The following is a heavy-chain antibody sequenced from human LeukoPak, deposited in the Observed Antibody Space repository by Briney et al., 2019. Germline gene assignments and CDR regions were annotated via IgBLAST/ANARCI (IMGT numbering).Heavy chain of an antibody. V-gene: IGHV3-30*02. J-gene: IGHJ6*03. D-gene: IGHD5-18*01. CDR3: AKTGIQLWSTSYYYYMDV. CDR1: GFTFSSYG. CDR2: IRYDGSDK. Sequence: GGSLRLSCAASGFTFSSYGMHWVRQAPGKGLQWVTFIRYDGSDKYYADSVKGRFTISRDNSKNTLYLQMNSLRAEDTAVYDCAKTGIQLWSTSYYYYMDVWGKGTTVTVSS.